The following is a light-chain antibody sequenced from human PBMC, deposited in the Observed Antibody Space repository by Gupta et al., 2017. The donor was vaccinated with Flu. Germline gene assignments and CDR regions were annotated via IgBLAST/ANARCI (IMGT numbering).Light chain of an antibody. Sequence: SRDVGSYNYVSWYQQYPGKAPKVMIYEVSNRPSGVSNRFSGSKSGNTASLTISGLQAEDEADYYCCSYAGSSTWVFGTGTTVTVL. CDR3: CSYAGSSTWV. V-gene: IGLV2-14*01. CDR1: SRDVGSYNY. J-gene: IGLJ1*01. CDR2: EVS.